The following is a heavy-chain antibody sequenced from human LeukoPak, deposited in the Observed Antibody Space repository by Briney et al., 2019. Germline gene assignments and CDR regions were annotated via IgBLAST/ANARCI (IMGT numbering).Heavy chain of an antibody. CDR2: ISYDGSNK. J-gene: IGHJ4*02. Sequence: PGGSLRLSCAASGLTFSSYGMHWVRQAPGKGLEWVAVISYDGSNKYYADSVKGRFTISRDNSKNTLYLQMNSLRAEDTAVYYCARVMGRYCSSTSCYVDYWGQGTLVTVSS. CDR1: GLTFSSYG. D-gene: IGHD2-2*01. V-gene: IGHV3-30*03. CDR3: ARVMGRYCSSTSCYVDY.